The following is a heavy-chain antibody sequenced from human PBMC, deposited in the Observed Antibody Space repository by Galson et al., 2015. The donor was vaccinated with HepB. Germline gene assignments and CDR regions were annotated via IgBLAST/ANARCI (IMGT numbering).Heavy chain of an antibody. CDR1: GGTFSSYA. D-gene: IGHD1-14*01. V-gene: IGHV1-69*10. CDR3: ATDTGGDYYYYYMDV. CDR2: IIPILGIA. J-gene: IGHJ6*03. Sequence: SVKVSCKASGGTFSSYAISWVRQAPGQGLEWMGGIIPILGIANYAQKFQGRVTITADKSTSTAYTELSSLRSEDTAVYYCATDTGGDYYYYYMDVWGKGTTVTVSS.